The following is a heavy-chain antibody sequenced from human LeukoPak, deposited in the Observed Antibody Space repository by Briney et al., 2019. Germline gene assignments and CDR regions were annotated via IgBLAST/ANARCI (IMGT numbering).Heavy chain of an antibody. V-gene: IGHV3-30*18. CDR2: ISYDGSNK. Sequence: PGGSLRLSCAASGFTFSSYGMHWVRQAPGKGLEWGAVISYDGSNKYYADSVKGRFTISRDNSKNTLYLQMNSLRAEDTAVYYCAKGVSYYDSSGYATWGQGTLVTVSS. D-gene: IGHD3-22*01. CDR3: AKGVSYYDSSGYAT. CDR1: GFTFSSYG. J-gene: IGHJ5*02.